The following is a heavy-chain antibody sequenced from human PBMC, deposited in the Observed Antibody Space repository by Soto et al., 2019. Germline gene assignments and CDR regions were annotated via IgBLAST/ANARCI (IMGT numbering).Heavy chain of an antibody. CDR1: GGSFSGYY. D-gene: IGHD2-2*01. CDR2: INHGGRT. Sequence: PSETLSLTCAVYGGSFSGYYWSWIRQPPGKGLEWIGEINHGGRTNYSPSLKSRVTISVDKSKNQFSLKLSSVTAADTAVYYCARRGAIIGECSSTSCHNWFDPWGQGTLVTVSS. V-gene: IGHV4-34*01. J-gene: IGHJ5*02. CDR3: ARRGAIIGECSSTSCHNWFDP.